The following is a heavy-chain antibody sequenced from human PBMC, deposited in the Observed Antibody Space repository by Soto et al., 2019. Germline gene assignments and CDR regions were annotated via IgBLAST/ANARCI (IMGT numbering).Heavy chain of an antibody. CDR2: MNPNSGNT. Sequence: QVQLVQSGAEVKKPGASVKVSCKASGYTFTSYDINWVRQATGQGLEWMRWMNPNSGNTGYAQKFQGRVTMTRNTSISRAYMELSSVRPEATAVYYCARSTNDYGDRHWGQGTLVTVSS. V-gene: IGHV1-8*01. J-gene: IGHJ4*02. CDR1: GYTFTSYD. D-gene: IGHD4-17*01. CDR3: ARSTNDYGDRH.